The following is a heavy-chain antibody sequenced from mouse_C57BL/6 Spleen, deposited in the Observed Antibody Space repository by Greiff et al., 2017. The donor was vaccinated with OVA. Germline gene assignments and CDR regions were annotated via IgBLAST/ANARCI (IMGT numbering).Heavy chain of an antibody. CDR3: ARGGYWDWYFDV. J-gene: IGHJ1*03. V-gene: IGHV1-52*01. CDR1: GYTFTSYW. D-gene: IGHD4-1*01. Sequence: VKLVESGAELVRPGSSVKLSCKASGYTFTSYWMHWVKQRPIQGLEWIGNIDPSDSETHYNQKFKDKATLTVDKSSSTAYMQLSSLTSEDSAVYYCARGGYWDWYFDVWGTGTTVTVSS. CDR2: IDPSDSET.